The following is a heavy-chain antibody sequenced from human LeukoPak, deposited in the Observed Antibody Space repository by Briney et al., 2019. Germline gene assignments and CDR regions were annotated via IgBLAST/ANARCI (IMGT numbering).Heavy chain of an antibody. V-gene: IGHV1-18*01. D-gene: IGHD1-26*01. CDR3: AREGSGSYYVTTLFDY. CDR1: GGTFSSYV. J-gene: IGHJ4*02. CDR2: ISAYNGNS. Sequence: ASVKVSCKASGGTFSSYVITWVRQAPGQGLEWMGWISAYNGNSNYAQKLQGRVTMTTDTSTSTAYMELRSLRSDDTAVYYCAREGSGSYYVTTLFDYWGQGTLVTVSS.